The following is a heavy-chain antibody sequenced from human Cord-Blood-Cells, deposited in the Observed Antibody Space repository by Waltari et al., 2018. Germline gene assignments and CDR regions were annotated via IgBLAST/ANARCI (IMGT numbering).Heavy chain of an antibody. D-gene: IGHD4-17*01. V-gene: IGHV3-15*01. Sequence: AASGFTFSNAWMSWVRLAPGKGMEWVGRIKSKTDGGTTDYAAPVKGRFTISKDHSKNTLYLQMNSLKTEDTAVYYCTTLENDYGDYGDAFDIWGQGTMVTVSS. J-gene: IGHJ3*02. CDR2: IKSKTDGGTT. CDR1: GFTFSNAW. CDR3: TTLENDYGDYGDAFDI.